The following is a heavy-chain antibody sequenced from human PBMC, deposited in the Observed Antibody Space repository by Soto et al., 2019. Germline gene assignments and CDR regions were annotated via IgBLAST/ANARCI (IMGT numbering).Heavy chain of an antibody. CDR1: GLTFGNYA. Sequence: PGGSLRLSCVGSGLTFGNYAMSWVRQAPGKGLEWVSSITGIDGRTYYADSVKGRFTISRDNPKNTLYLQMNNLRAEDTAMFYCAKDRGPYCSGGICYPPSWFDPWGQGTQVTVSS. D-gene: IGHD2-15*01. CDR2: ITGIDGRT. CDR3: AKDRGPYCSGGICYPPSWFDP. J-gene: IGHJ5*02. V-gene: IGHV3-23*01.